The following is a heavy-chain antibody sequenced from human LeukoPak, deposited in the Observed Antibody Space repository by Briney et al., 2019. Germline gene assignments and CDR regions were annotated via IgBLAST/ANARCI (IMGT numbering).Heavy chain of an antibody. CDR1: GFTFSNYA. V-gene: IGHV3-23*01. CDR3: AKTSHNNAYYYYFDY. J-gene: IGHJ4*02. Sequence: GGSLRLSCAASGFTFSNYAMSWVRQAPGKGLEWVLTISGSGGTTYYADSADSVKGRFTISRDNSKNTLYLQMNSLRAEDTALYYCAKTSHNNAYYYYFDYWGQGTLVTVSS. CDR2: ISGSGGTT. D-gene: IGHD3-22*01.